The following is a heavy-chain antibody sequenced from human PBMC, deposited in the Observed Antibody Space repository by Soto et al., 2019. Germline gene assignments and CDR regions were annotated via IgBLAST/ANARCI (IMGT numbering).Heavy chain of an antibody. CDR3: GRQPGHCGSTTCFGYYSVDV. CDR1: GGSISGYY. V-gene: IGHV4-34*01. CDR2: INHSGST. Sequence: SETLSLTCAVYGGSISGYYWSWIRQLPGKGLEWIGEINHSGSTNYNPSLKSRVTISVDTSNNQLSLRLSSVTAADTAVYYCGRQPGHCGSTTCFGYYSVDVWGQGTTVTVSS. D-gene: IGHD2-2*01. J-gene: IGHJ6*02.